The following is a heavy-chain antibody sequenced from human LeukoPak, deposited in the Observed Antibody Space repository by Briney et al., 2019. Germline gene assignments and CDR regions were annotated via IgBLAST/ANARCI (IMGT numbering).Heavy chain of an antibody. CDR3: WKDFRMKYQLLKNYCDF. CDR2: IRYDGRNK. D-gene: IGHD2-2*01. CDR1: GFTFSSYG. V-gene: IGHV3-30*02. J-gene: IGHJ4*02. Sequence: GGSLRLSCAASGFTFSSYGMHWFRQAPRKRLEGGAVIRYDGRNKFYTDSVKGRFNISRDNSKNTLYLQLNRLRAEDTAVYYCWKDFRMKYQLLKNYCDFGGQGTVVSVLS.